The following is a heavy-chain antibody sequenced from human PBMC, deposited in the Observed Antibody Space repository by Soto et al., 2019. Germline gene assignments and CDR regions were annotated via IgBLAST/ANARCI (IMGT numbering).Heavy chain of an antibody. V-gene: IGHV3-23*01. CDR3: AKDRSRSYGSGSPLGYFDS. CDR2: ISGSGSTT. J-gene: IGHJ4*02. D-gene: IGHD2-15*01. Sequence: PWGSLALSCPSTVFTFSTCVMSWVRQAPGKGLEWVPTISGSGSTTYYADSVKGRFTISRDNFKNTLYLQMNSLRVEDTAVYYCAKDRSRSYGSGSPLGYFDSWGQGTLVTVSS. CDR1: VFTFSTCV.